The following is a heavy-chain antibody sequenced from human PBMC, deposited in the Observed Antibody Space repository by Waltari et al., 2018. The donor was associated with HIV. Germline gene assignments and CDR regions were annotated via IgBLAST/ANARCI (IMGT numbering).Heavy chain of an antibody. D-gene: IGHD2-15*01. V-gene: IGHV3-30*01. J-gene: IGHJ5*02. Sequence: QVHLVESGGGVVQPGRSLRLSCAASGFTFSSYAIHWVRQAPGKGLEWVALISDDGSNKYDADSVKGRFTISRDNSKNTLYLQMNSLRAEDTSVYYCARDTGYCSFGSCSYNWLDPWGQGTLVSVSS. CDR2: ISDDGSNK. CDR1: GFTFSSYA. CDR3: ARDTGYCSFGSCSYNWLDP.